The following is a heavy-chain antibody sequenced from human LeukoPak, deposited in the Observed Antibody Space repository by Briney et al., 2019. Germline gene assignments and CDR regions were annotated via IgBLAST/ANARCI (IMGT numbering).Heavy chain of an antibody. Sequence: PGGSQRLSCAASGLTLSSYGMHWVRQAPGKGLEWVAVIWYDGSNKYYADSVKGRFTISRDNSKNTLYLQMNSLRAEDTAVYYCARDDWVTYYYDSSGFYGMDVWGQGTTVTVFS. CDR1: GLTLSSYG. J-gene: IGHJ6*02. CDR2: IWYDGSNK. D-gene: IGHD3-22*01. V-gene: IGHV3-33*01. CDR3: ARDDWVTYYYDSSGFYGMDV.